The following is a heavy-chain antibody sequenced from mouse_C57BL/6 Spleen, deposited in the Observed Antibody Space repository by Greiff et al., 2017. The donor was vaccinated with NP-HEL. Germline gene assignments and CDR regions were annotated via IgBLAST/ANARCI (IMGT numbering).Heavy chain of an antibody. Sequence: QVQLQHPGAELVKPGASVKLSCKASGYTFTSYWMQWVKQRPGQGLEWIGEIDPSDSYTNYNQKFKGKATLTVDTSSSTAYMQLSSLTSEDSAVYYCARSYSNYVGYWGQGTTLTVSS. D-gene: IGHD2-5*01. CDR2: IDPSDSYT. CDR1: GYTFTSYW. CDR3: ARSYSNYVGY. V-gene: IGHV1-50*01. J-gene: IGHJ2*01.